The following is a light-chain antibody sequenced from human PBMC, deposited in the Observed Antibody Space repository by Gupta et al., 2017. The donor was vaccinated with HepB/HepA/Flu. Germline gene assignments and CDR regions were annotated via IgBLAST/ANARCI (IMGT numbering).Light chain of an antibody. Sequence: DIHMNQSPSSLSASVGARITITCRASQNIFNYLNWYQQKPGKAPKVLIYGAFNLQSGVPSRFSGSGSGTDFTLTISSLQPEDFATYYCQQSSSTSLTFGQGTRLEI. CDR2: GAF. CDR1: QNIFNY. J-gene: IGKJ5*01. CDR3: QQSSSTSLT. V-gene: IGKV1-39*01.